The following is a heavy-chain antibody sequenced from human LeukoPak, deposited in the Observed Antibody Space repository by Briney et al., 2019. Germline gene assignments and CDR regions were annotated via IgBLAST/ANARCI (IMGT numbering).Heavy chain of an antibody. CDR1: GSTCSSDK. CDR3: ARCGIRDGPWNYFDL. J-gene: IGHJ2*01. Sequence: CCVGTGSTCSSDKMKGVREALGKGLEWVSYISSSSSTIYYADSVKGRFTISRDNAKNSLCLQMNSLRAEDTAVYYCARCGIRDGPWNYFDLWGRGTLVTVSS. V-gene: IGHV3-48*04. D-gene: IGHD5-24*01. CDR2: ISSSSSTI.